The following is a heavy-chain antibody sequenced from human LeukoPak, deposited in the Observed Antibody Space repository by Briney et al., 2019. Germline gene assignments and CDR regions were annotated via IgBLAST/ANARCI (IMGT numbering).Heavy chain of an antibody. CDR3: ARGYSSSPTNYYYYGMDV. V-gene: IGHV3-11*01. D-gene: IGHD6-6*01. CDR2: ISSSGSTI. Sequence: GGSLRLSCAASGFTFSDYYMSWIRQAPGKGLEWVSYISSSGSTIYYAVSVKGRFTISRDNAKNSLYLQMNSLRAEDTAVYYCARGYSSSPTNYYYYGMDVWGQGTTVTVSS. J-gene: IGHJ6*02. CDR1: GFTFSDYY.